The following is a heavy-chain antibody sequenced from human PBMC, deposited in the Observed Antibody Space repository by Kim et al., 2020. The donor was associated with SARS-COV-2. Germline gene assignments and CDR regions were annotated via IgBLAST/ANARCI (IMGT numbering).Heavy chain of an antibody. V-gene: IGHV4-39*01. CDR3: ARHNPQIHWAQTLDS. CDR2: IYYSGPT. D-gene: IGHD7-27*01. Sequence: SETLSLTCTVSGVSISSTTYYWGWIRQSPGKGLQWIGRIYYSGPTYYNPPLKSRLTISVDTSKNKFSLKLTSLTAPAAAVFHCARHNPQIHWAQTLDSWG. J-gene: IGHJ5*01. CDR1: GVSISSTTYY.